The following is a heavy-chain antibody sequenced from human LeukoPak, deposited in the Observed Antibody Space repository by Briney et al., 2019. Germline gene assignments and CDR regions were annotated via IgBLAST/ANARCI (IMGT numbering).Heavy chain of an antibody. CDR3: ARGRYYGSGSYQKPADY. V-gene: IGHV4-34*01. J-gene: IGHJ4*02. D-gene: IGHD3-10*01. Sequence: PSETLSLTCDVYGGSFSGYYWSWIRQPPGKGLEWIGEINHSGSTYYNPSLKSRVTISVDTSKNQFSLKLSSVTAADTAVYYCARGRYYGSGSYQKPADYWGQGTLVTVSS. CDR2: INHSGST. CDR1: GGSFSGYY.